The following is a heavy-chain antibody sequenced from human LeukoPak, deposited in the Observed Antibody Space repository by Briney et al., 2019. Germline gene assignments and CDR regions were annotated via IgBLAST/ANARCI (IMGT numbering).Heavy chain of an antibody. CDR3: AREGNDYGDYFWTY. Sequence: PGGSLRLSCVASGFTVRSSYMSWVRQAPGKGLEWVSVIYSGGSTYYADSVRGRFTISRDNSKNTLYLQMNSLRAEDTDVYYCAREGNDYGDYFWTYWGQGTLVTVSS. CDR1: GFTVRSSY. V-gene: IGHV3-53*01. D-gene: IGHD4-17*01. J-gene: IGHJ4*02. CDR2: IYSGGST.